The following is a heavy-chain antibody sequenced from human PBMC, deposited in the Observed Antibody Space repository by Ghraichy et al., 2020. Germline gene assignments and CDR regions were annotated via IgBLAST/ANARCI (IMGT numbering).Heavy chain of an antibody. CDR2: ISGSGGST. J-gene: IGHJ4*02. Sequence: LSLTCAASGFTFSSYAMSWVRQAPGKGLEWVSAISGSGGSTYYADSVKGRFTISRDNSKNTLYLQMNSLRAEDTAVYYCAKDGGNSEYDYWGQGTLVTVSS. CDR1: GFTFSSYA. D-gene: IGHD4-23*01. CDR3: AKDGGNSEYDY. V-gene: IGHV3-23*01.